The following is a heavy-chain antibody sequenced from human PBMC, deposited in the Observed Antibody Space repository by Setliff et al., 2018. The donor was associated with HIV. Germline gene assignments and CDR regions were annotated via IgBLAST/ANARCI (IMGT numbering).Heavy chain of an antibody. V-gene: IGHV1-69*10. D-gene: IGHD5-12*01. CDR3: ARGPLYGYDRGYFDY. CDR1: GGSFNTYG. Sequence: SVKVSCKASGGSFNTYGIHWVRQAPGQGLEWMGGIIPIASVPNYSQKFQDRLTITADESTTTVYMDMSSLRSEDTAQYYGARGPLYGYDRGYFDYWGQGTQVTVSS. CDR2: IIPIASVP. J-gene: IGHJ4*02.